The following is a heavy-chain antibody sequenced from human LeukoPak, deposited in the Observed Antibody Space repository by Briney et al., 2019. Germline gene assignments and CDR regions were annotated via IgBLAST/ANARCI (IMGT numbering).Heavy chain of an antibody. CDR2: ISGSGGST. CDR3: AKDLWDLSGWYGDY. Sequence: PGGSLRLSCAASGFTFSSYAMSWVRQAPGKGLEWVSAISGSGGSTYYADSVKGRFTISRDNSKNTLYPQMNSLRAEDTAVYYCAKDLWDLSGWYGDYWGQGTLVTVSS. CDR1: GFTFSSYA. J-gene: IGHJ4*02. V-gene: IGHV3-23*01. D-gene: IGHD6-19*01.